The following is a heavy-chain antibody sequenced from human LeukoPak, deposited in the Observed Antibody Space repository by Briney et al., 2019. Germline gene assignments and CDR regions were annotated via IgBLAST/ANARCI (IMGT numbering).Heavy chain of an antibody. CDR2: INQSASEI. D-gene: IGHD3-10*01. J-gene: IGHJ4*02. V-gene: IGHV3-7*01. CDR3: ARSIWTITMVRGANTRGVDY. CDR1: GFTFSNYW. Sequence: GGSLRLSCAASGFTFSNYWMSWVRQAPGKGLEWVANINQSASEIYYVDSVKGRFTISRDNVKNSLYLQMNSLRAEDTAVYYCARSIWTITMVRGANTRGVDYWGQGTLVTVSS.